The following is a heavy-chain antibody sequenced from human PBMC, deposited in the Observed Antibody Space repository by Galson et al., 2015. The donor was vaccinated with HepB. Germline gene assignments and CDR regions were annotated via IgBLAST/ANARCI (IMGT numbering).Heavy chain of an antibody. V-gene: IGHV1-69*02. D-gene: IGHD2-2*01. CDR1: GGTFSSYT. CDR2: IIPILGIA. Sequence: SVKVSCKASGGTFSSYTISWVRQAPGQGLEWMGRIIPILGIANYAQKFQGRVTITADKSTSTAYMELSSLRSEDTAVYYCARGPCSTSCYSHGVWSYYGMDVWGQGTTVTVSS. CDR3: ARGPCSTSCYSHGVWSYYGMDV. J-gene: IGHJ6*02.